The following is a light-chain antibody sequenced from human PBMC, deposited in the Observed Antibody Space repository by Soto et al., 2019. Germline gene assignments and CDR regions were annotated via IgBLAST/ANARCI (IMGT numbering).Light chain of an antibody. V-gene: IGLV2-11*01. Sequence: QSALTQPRSVSGSRGQSVTISCSGTSSDVGGYNYVSWYQQHPGKAPKLMIYDVSKRPSGVPDRFSGSKSGNTASLTISVLQAEDEADYYCCSYAGRSTYVFGTGPHVTV. CDR3: CSYAGRSTYV. CDR1: SSDVGGYNY. J-gene: IGLJ1*01. CDR2: DVS.